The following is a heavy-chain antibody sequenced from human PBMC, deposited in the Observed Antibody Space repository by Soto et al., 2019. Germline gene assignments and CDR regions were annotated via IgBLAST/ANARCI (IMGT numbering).Heavy chain of an antibody. V-gene: IGHV3-23*01. J-gene: IGHJ4*02. Sequence: EVQLLESGGGLVQPGGSLRLSCEGSGFTFSNYGMAWVRQAPGKGLEWVSTISSGGGNTHYADSVRGRFTISRDNSKNTLYLQVNSLRVEDTAVYYCARDNGTPETGQPFDYWGPGTQVTVSS. CDR3: ARDNGTPETGQPFDY. D-gene: IGHD3-9*01. CDR2: ISSGGGNT. CDR1: GFTFSNYG.